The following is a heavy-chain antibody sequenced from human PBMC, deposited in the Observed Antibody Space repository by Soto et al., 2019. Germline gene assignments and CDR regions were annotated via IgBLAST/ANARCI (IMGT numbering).Heavy chain of an antibody. CDR1: SGSISSSNC. CDR2: IYPSGST. D-gene: IGHD2-15*01. Sequence: QVQLHESGPGLVKPSGTLSLTCAVSSGSISSSNCWRWVRQPPGKGLEWIGEIYPSGSTNYNPSRQSRVTISVDKSNNQFSLKLSAVIAADTAVYYCARLGYCSGGSCSHDDYYYRDVWGKGTTVIV. CDR3: ARLGYCSGGSCSHDDYYYRDV. V-gene: IGHV4-4*02. J-gene: IGHJ6*03.